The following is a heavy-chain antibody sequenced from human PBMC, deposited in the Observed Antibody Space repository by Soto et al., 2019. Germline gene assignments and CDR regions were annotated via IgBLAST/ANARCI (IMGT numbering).Heavy chain of an antibody. CDR2: IYYTGIT. CDR3: ARPARQDTVAGNY. J-gene: IGHJ4*02. D-gene: IGHD6-19*01. CDR1: GGSISSSSYY. Sequence: SETLSLTCTVSGGSISSSSYYWGWIRQPPGKGLEWIGGIYYTGITHYNPSLKSRATISIDTSKNQFSLNLNSVTATDTAVYYCARPARQDTVAGNYWGQGTLVTVSS. V-gene: IGHV4-39*01.